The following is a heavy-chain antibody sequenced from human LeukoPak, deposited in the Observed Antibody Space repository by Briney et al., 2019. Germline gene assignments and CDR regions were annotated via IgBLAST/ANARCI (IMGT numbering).Heavy chain of an antibody. D-gene: IGHD5-12*01. J-gene: IGHJ4*02. CDR3: ARATVARAGNFDY. CDR1: GFTFSNHF. CDR2: ISSSSSYT. V-gene: IGHV3-11*06. Sequence: PGGSLRLSCSTSGFTFSNHFMHWIRQAPGKGLEWVSYISSSSSYTNYADSVKGRFTISRDNAKKSLYLQMNSLRVEDTAVYYCARATVARAGNFDYWGQGTLVTVSS.